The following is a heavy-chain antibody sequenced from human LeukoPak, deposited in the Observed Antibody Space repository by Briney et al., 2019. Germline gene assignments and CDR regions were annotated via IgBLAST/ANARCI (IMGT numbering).Heavy chain of an antibody. J-gene: IGHJ4*02. CDR2: IYYSGIS. D-gene: IGHD3-16*01. CDR3: ARESLGALDS. V-gene: IGHV4-59*13. Sequence: SETLSLTCTVSGGSINNYYWNWIRQAPGKGLEWTGFIYYSGISNYNPSLKSRVTISVDTSRNRFSLSLTSVTTADTAVYYCARESLGALDSWGQGTLLTVSS. CDR1: GGSINNYY.